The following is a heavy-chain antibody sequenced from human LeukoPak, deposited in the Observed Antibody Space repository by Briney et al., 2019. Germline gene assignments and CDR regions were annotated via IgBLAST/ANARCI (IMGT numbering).Heavy chain of an antibody. CDR3: ARRLTQYDCFDP. J-gene: IGHJ5*02. V-gene: IGHV6-1*01. D-gene: IGHD2-2*01. Sequence: SQTLSLTCANSGDSVSSNSVTWNWIRQSPSRGLEWLGRTYYRSTWYNDYAVSVRGRITVDPDTSKNQFSLHLNSVTPEDTAVYYCARRLTQYDCFDPWGQGILVTVSS. CDR1: GDSVSSNSVT. CDR2: TYYRSTWYN.